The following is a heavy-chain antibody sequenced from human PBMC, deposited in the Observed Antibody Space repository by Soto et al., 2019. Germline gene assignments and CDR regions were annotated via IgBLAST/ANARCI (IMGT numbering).Heavy chain of an antibody. CDR3: ARGGPGDGYFDL. Sequence: QVQLQESGPGLVKPSQTLSLTCSVSGASIRSGGYYWSWIRQTPGKGLEWIGYIYYSGGTYFNPSLRSRVTMSVDTSENQFSLKLSSVTAADTAVYHCARGGPGDGYFDLWGRGTLVAVSS. CDR2: IYYSGGT. CDR1: GASIRSGGYY. J-gene: IGHJ2*01. V-gene: IGHV4-31*03. D-gene: IGHD3-10*01.